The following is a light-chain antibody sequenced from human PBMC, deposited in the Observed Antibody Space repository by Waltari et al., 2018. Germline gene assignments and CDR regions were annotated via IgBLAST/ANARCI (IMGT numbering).Light chain of an antibody. CDR2: DVS. CDR3: QQYGGLPWT. Sequence: ILLTQSPGPMSMSPGGTATLSCRASEIVTADYLAWYQQRPGQPPRLLIFDVSRRATGVPDRFSGSGSGTDFSLTISRLEPEDFAVYYCQQYGGLPWTFGQGTKVDIK. V-gene: IGKV3-20*01. CDR1: EIVTADY. J-gene: IGKJ1*01.